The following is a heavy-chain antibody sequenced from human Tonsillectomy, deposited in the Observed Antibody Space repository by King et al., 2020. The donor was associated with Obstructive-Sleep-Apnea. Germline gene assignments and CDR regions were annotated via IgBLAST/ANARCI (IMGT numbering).Heavy chain of an antibody. CDR1: GFTFSSYS. J-gene: IGHJ4*02. Sequence: VQLVESGGGLVQPGGSLRLSCAASGFTFSSYSMNWVRQAPGKGLEWVSYISSSSSTIYYADSVKGRFTISRDNAKNSLYLQMNSLRAEDTAVYYCARTYDYYDSSGYPAVDYWGQGTLVTVSS. V-gene: IGHV3-48*01. CDR2: ISSSSSTI. CDR3: ARTYDYYDSSGYPAVDY. D-gene: IGHD3-22*01.